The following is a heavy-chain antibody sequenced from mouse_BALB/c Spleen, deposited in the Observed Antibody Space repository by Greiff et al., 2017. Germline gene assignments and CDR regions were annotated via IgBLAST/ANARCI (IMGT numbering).Heavy chain of an antibody. CDR2: ISYSGST. Sequence: EVQLQESGPGLVKPSQSLSLTCTVTGYSITSDYAWNWIRQFPGNKLEWMGYISYSGSTSYNPSLKSRISITRDTSKNQFFLQLNSVTTEDTATYYCARDLYAMDYWGQGTSVTVSS. J-gene: IGHJ4*01. V-gene: IGHV3-2*02. CDR1: GYSITSDYA. CDR3: ARDLYAMDY.